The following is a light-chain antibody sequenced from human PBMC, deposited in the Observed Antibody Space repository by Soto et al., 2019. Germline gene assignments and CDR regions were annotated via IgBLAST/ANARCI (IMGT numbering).Light chain of an antibody. CDR1: QSISSW. J-gene: IGKJ1*01. CDR2: KAS. V-gene: IGKV1-5*03. CDR3: QQYNSAWT. Sequence: DIQMTQSPSTLSASVGDRVTITCRASQSISSWLAWYQQKPGKAPKLLIYKASSLESGVPSRFSGSGSGTVFTLTISSLQPDDFATYYCQQYNSAWTFGQGTKVEIK.